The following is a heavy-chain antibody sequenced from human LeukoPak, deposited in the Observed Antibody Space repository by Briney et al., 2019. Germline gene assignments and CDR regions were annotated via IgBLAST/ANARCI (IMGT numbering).Heavy chain of an antibody. V-gene: IGHV1-8*01. CDR2: MNPNSGNT. D-gene: IGHD3-10*01. CDR1: GYTVTSYD. J-gene: IGHJ6*02. CDR3: ARGSRFGQEYYYYYYGMDV. Sequence: ASVKVSCKASGYTVTSYDINWVRQATGQGLEWMGWMNPNSGNTGYAQKFQGRVTMTRNTSISTAYMELSSLRSEDTAVYYCARGSRFGQEYYYYYYGMDVWGQGTTVTVSS.